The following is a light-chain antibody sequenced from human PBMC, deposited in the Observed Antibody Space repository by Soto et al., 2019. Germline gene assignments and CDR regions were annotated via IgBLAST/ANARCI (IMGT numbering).Light chain of an antibody. J-gene: IGKJ1*01. CDR3: QQYADWPRT. CDR1: QSVSSS. Sequence: EIVLTQSPGTLSLSPVERATLSFSASQSVSSSYLAWYQQKPGQAPRLLIYGASTRATGIPARFSGSGSGTEFTLTISSLQSGDFAVYYCQQYADWPRTFGQGTKVDIK. CDR2: GAS. V-gene: IGKV3-15*01.